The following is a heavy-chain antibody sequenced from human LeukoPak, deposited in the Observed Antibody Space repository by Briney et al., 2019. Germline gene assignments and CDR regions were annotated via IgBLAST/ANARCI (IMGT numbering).Heavy chain of an antibody. Sequence: PSETLSLTCTVSGDSISSSYWNWIRQPPGKGLEWIGYFYYSGSTNYNPSLKSRVTISVDTSRNQFSLKLSSVTAADTAGYYCARHATAYSSSWFDYWGQGTLVTVSS. CDR2: FYYSGST. CDR1: GDSISSSY. J-gene: IGHJ4*02. D-gene: IGHD6-13*01. CDR3: ARHATAYSSSWFDY. V-gene: IGHV4-59*08.